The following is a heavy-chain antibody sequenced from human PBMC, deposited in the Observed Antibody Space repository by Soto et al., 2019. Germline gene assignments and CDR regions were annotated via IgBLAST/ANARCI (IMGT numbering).Heavy chain of an antibody. CDR2: ISYDGSNK. CDR1: GFTFSSYA. Sequence: PGGSLRLSCAASGFTFSSYAMHWVRQAPGKGLEWVAVISYDGSNKYYADSVKGRFTISRDNSKNTLYLQMNSLRAEDTAVYYCSRDSYDILTGLPHYYYYYGMDVWGQGTTVTVSS. CDR3: SRDSYDILTGLPHYYYYYGMDV. D-gene: IGHD3-9*01. J-gene: IGHJ6*02. V-gene: IGHV3-30-3*01.